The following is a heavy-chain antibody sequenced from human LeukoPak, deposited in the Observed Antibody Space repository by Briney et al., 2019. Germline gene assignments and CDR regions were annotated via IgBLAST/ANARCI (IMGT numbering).Heavy chain of an antibody. V-gene: IGHV3-74*01. CDR2: INSDGSST. D-gene: IGHD3-3*01. CDR1: GLSFSSNW. CDR3: ARAVRAHPPADF. J-gene: IGHJ4*02. Sequence: PGGSLKLSCPAPGLSFSSNWRNWVGQAQGKGLDWVSRINSDGSSTTYADSVKGRSSISRDNAKNTLYLHMSSLRAEDTGVYYCARAVRAHPPADFWGQGTLVTVSS.